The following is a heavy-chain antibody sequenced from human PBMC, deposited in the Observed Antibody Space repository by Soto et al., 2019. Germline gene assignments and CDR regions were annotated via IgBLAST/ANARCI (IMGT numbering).Heavy chain of an antibody. CDR2: IYYSGST. V-gene: IGHV4-59*01. CDR3: ARQEVTTYYYYYYGMDV. Sequence: QVQLQESGPGLVKPSETLSLTCTVSGGSISSYYWSWIRQPPGKGLEWIGYIYYSGSTNYNPSLKSRGTISVDTSKIQFSQKLSSVTAADTAVYYCARQEVTTYYYYYYGMDVWGQGTTVTVSS. J-gene: IGHJ6*02. CDR1: GGSISSYY. D-gene: IGHD4-17*01.